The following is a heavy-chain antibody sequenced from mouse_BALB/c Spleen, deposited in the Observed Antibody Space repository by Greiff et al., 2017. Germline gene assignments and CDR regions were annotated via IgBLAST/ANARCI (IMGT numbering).Heavy chain of an antibody. CDR1: GYAFTNYL. CDR2: INPGSGGT. CDR3: ACNSEVYYAMDY. J-gene: IGHJ4*01. V-gene: IGHV1-54*01. Sequence: QVQLQQSGAELVRPGTSVKVSCKASGYAFTNYLIEWVKQRPGQGLEWIGVINPGSGGTNYNEKFKGKATLTADKSSSTAYMQLSSLTSDDSAVYFCACNSEVYYAMDYWGQGTSVTVSS. D-gene: IGHD4-1*01.